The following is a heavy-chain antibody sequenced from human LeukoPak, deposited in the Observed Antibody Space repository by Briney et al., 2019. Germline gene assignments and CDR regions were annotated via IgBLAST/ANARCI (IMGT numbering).Heavy chain of an antibody. D-gene: IGHD6-13*01. Sequence: GRSLRLSCAASGFTFSSYAMHWVRQAPGKGLEWVAVISYDGSNKYYADSVKGRFTISRDNSKNTLYLQMNSLRAEDTAVYYCARAKNSSWLALFDPWGQGTLVTVSS. V-gene: IGHV3-30-3*01. CDR2: ISYDGSNK. J-gene: IGHJ5*02. CDR3: ARAKNSSWLALFDP. CDR1: GFTFSSYA.